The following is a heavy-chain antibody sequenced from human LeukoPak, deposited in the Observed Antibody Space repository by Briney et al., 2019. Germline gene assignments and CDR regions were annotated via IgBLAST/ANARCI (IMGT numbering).Heavy chain of an antibody. CDR3: AKSPYRGGSSWTEFDY. J-gene: IGHJ4*02. Sequence: GESLTLSCVASGFNFDNYAMHWVRQPLGKGLEWVAVISHDERTKYYADSMKGRITISRDSSKNTVYLQMNSLRDEDTAVYYCAKSPYRGGSSWTEFDYWGQGTLVTVSS. V-gene: IGHV3-30-3*02. CDR2: ISHDERTK. D-gene: IGHD6-13*01. CDR1: GFNFDNYA.